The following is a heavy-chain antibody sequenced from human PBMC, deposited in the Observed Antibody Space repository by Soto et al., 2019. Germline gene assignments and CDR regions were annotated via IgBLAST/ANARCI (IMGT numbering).Heavy chain of an antibody. CDR1: GYTLIMYY. CDR2: INPSGGST. V-gene: IGHV1-46*01. CDR3: ARSPYSSGYYYAIDY. J-gene: IGHJ4*02. Sequence: ASVKVSCKASGYTLIMYYIHWMRQAPGQGLVWMGIINPSGGSTTYAQKFQGRVTITRDTSTSTVYMDLSSLRSEDTAVYYCARSPYSSGYYYAIDYWGQGTQVTVSS. D-gene: IGHD3-22*01.